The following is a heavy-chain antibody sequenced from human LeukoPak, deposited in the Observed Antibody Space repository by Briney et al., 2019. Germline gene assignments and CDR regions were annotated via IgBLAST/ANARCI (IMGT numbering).Heavy chain of an antibody. CDR1: GGSISSYY. J-gene: IGHJ4*02. CDR2: IYYSGST. D-gene: IGHD6-19*01. V-gene: IGHV4-59*01. CDR3: ARVGSGWPLDY. Sequence: PSETLSLTCTVSGGSISSYYWSWIRQPPGKGLEWIGYIYYSGSTNYNPSLKSRVTISVDTSKNQFSLKLSSVTAADTAVYYCARVGSGWPLDYWGQGTLVTVSS.